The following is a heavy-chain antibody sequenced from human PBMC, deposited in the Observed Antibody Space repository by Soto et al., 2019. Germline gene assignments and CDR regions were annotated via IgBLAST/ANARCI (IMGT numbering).Heavy chain of an antibody. D-gene: IGHD2-21*02. V-gene: IGHV3-30*03. CDR3: ARTQECAKADCFRAFNI. Sequence: QVQLQESGPGLVKPSGTLSLTCAVSGGSISSSNWWSWVRQPPGKGLEWVALISSDGRNNVYADSVKGRFSISRDDSRNTLYLQMNSLRTEDAAVYYCARTQECAKADCFRAFNIWGQGTMVTVS. J-gene: IGHJ3*02. CDR1: GGSISSSN. CDR2: ISSDGRNN.